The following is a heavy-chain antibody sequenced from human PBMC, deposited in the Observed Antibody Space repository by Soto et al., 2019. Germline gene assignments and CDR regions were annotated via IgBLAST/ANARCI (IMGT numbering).Heavy chain of an antibody. D-gene: IGHD4-17*01. CDR1: GGSLSSGGYS. CDR2: IYHSGST. CDR3: ARWKLQVTTMSTYYYGMDV. V-gene: IGHV4-30-2*01. J-gene: IGHJ6*02. Sequence: PSETLSLTCAVSGGSLSSGGYSWSWIRQPPGKGLEWIGYIYHSGSTYYNPSLKSRVTISLDTSKNQFSLKLNSVTAADTAVYYCARWKLQVTTMSTYYYGMDVWGQRPTVTVSS.